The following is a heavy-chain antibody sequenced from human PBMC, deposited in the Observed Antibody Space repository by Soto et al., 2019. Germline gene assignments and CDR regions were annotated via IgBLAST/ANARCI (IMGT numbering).Heavy chain of an antibody. V-gene: IGHV3-30*03. Sequence: QVQLVESGGGVVQPGRSLRLSCAASGFTFSSYAMHWVRQAPGKGLEWVAVISYDGSTIYYADSVKGRFSISRDNSKNTLHLEMHNLRPEDTAVYYCVTVGGSSSWYRFYFDYWGQGTLVTVSS. CDR1: GFTFSSYA. CDR3: VTVGGSSSWYRFYFDY. CDR2: ISYDGSTI. D-gene: IGHD6-13*01. J-gene: IGHJ4*02.